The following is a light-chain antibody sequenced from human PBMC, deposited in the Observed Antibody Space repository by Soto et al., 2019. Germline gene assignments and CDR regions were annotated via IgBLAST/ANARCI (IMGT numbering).Light chain of an antibody. V-gene: IGKV1-9*01. CDR2: AAS. J-gene: IGKJ4*01. CDR3: QQLCISPST. CDR1: HDIAKF. Sequence: EIKMTQSPSTLSANVGDTVRVTCRASHDIAKFLAWYQQKPGEAPNLLIYAASTLYGGVPSRFSGSGSGTDFALTITSLQAEDFATYYCQQLCISPSTFGGGTKVDIK.